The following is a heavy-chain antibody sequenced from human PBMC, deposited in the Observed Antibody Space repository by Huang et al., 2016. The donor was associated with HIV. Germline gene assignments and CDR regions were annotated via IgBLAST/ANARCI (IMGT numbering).Heavy chain of an antibody. CDR2: IYYSGST. CDR1: GGSISSSSYS. V-gene: IGHV4-39*01. Sequence: QLQLQESGPGLVKPSETLSLTCTVSGGSISSSSYSGAWIRQPPGEGLECIGSIYYSGSTYYNPSLKSRVTISVDTSKNQFSLKLSSVTAADTAVYYCARLSIGATFGFDIWGQGTMVTVSS. CDR3: ARLSIGATFGFDI. J-gene: IGHJ3*02. D-gene: IGHD3-10*01.